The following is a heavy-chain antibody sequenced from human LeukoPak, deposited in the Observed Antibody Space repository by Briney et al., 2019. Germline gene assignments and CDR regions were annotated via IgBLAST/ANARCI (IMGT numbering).Heavy chain of an antibody. CDR2: IYYSGDT. J-gene: IGHJ6*02. CDR1: GGSISSSTYY. V-gene: IGHV4-39*01. Sequence: SSETLSLTCTVSGGSISSSTYYWVWIRQPPEKGLEWIGSIYYSGDTYYNPSLKSRVTISVDTSKNQFSLKLSSVTAADTAVYYCARRAGCTSSTCSPVWGQGTTVIVSS. CDR3: ARRAGCTSSTCSPV. D-gene: IGHD2-2*01.